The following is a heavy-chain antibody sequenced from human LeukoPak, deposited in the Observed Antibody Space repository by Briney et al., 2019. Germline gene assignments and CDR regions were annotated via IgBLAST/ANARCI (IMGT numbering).Heavy chain of an antibody. CDR2: IKQDGSEK. Sequence: GGSLRLSCAASGFTFGSYCMSWVRQAPGKGLEWVANIKQDGSEKYYVDSVKGRFTISRDNAKNSLYLQMNSLRAEDTAVYYCARDWRMVRGVLVWGLGGYWGQGTLVTVSS. D-gene: IGHD3-10*01. CDR3: ARDWRMVRGVLVWGLGGY. V-gene: IGHV3-7*01. CDR1: GFTFGSYC. J-gene: IGHJ4*02.